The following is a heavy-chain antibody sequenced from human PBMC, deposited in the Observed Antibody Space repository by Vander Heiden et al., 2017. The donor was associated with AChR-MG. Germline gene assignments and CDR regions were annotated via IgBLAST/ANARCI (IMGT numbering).Heavy chain of an antibody. CDR3: ARVGSSDYYDSSGYEDAFDI. J-gene: IGHJ3*02. CDR1: GGSISSCDYY. Sequence: QVQLQESGPGLVKPSQTLSLTCTVSGGSISSCDYYRGWIRQPPGKGLEWIGYIYYSGSTYYNPSLKSRVTISVDTSKNQFSLKLSSVTAADTAVYYCARVGSSDYYDSSGYEDAFDIWVQGTMVTVSS. D-gene: IGHD3-22*01. V-gene: IGHV4-30-4*01. CDR2: IYYSGST.